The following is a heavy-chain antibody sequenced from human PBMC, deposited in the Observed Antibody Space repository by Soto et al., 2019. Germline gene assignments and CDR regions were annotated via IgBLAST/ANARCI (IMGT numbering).Heavy chain of an antibody. CDR2: TYYRSKWYN. J-gene: IGHJ6*02. CDR3: ARDPGYSFGLDV. Sequence: PSQTLSLTCAISGDSVSSNSAAWSWIRQSPSRGLEWLGRTYYRSKWYNAYAVSVESRITVNPDTAKNQFSLQLNSVTPEDTAVYYCARDPGYSFGLDVWGPGTTVTVSS. CDR1: GDSVSSNSAA. V-gene: IGHV6-1*01.